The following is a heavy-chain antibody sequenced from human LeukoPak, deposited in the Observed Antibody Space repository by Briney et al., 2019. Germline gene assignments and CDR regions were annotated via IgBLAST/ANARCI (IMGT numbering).Heavy chain of an antibody. CDR2: ISGSGGST. J-gene: IGHJ6*02. CDR1: GFTFSSYA. CDR3: AKAGASGYSSGWYGDYYYYYGMDV. Sequence: GGSLRLSCAASGFTFSSYAMSWVRQAPGKGLEWVSAISGSGGSTYHADSVKGRFTISRDNSKNTLYLQMNSLRAEGTAVYYCAKAGASGYSSGWYGDYYYYYGMDVWGQGTTVTVSS. V-gene: IGHV3-23*01. D-gene: IGHD6-19*01.